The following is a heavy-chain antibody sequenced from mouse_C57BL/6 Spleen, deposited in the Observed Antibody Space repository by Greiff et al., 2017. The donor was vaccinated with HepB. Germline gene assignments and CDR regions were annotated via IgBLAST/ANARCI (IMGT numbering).Heavy chain of an antibody. CDR1: GFTFSSYA. CDR2: ISDGGSYT. J-gene: IGHJ4*01. Sequence: EVHLVESGGGLVKPGGSLKLSCAASGFTFSSYAMSWVRQTPEKRLEWVATISDGGSYTYYPDNVKGRFTIYRDNAKNNLYLQMSHLKSEDTAMYYCARDRGDYWGQGTSVTVSS. CDR3: ARDRGDY. D-gene: IGHD3-3*01. V-gene: IGHV5-4*01.